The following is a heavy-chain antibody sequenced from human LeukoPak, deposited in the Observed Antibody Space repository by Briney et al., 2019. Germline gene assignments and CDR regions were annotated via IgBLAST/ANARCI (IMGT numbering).Heavy chain of an antibody. Sequence: PSETLSLTCAVYGGSFSGYYWSWIRQPPGKGLEWIGSIYYSGSTYYNPSLKSRVTISVDTSKNQFSLKLSSVTAADTAVYYCARHRSSSSWFDPWGQGTLVTVSS. J-gene: IGHJ5*02. CDR3: ARHRSSSSWFDP. D-gene: IGHD6-13*01. CDR1: GGSFSGYY. V-gene: IGHV4-34*01. CDR2: IYYSGST.